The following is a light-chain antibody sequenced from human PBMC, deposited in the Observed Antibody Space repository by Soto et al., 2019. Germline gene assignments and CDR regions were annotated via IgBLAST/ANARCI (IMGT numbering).Light chain of an antibody. V-gene: IGKV3-20*01. CDR2: GAS. CDR3: QQYGSSPRT. CDR1: QSVSSSY. Sequence: EIVLTQSPGTLSLSPGERATLSCRASQSVSSSYLAWYQQKPGQAPRLLIYGASSRATGIPDRFSGSGSGTDFTLTISRLELEDFAVYYCQQYGSSPRTFGQGTKVDI. J-gene: IGKJ1*01.